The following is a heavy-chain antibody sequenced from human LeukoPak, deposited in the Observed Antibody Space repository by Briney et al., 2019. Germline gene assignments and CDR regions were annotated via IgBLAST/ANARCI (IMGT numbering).Heavy chain of an antibody. CDR1: GFTFSSYG. CDR2: IRYDGSNK. D-gene: IGHD4-23*01. V-gene: IGHV3-30*02. J-gene: IGHJ4*02. CDR3: AKDRDYGGNALGY. Sequence: GGSLRLSCAAPGFTFSSYGMHWVRQAPGKGLEWVAFIRYDGSNKYYADSVKGRFTISRDNSKNTLYLQMNSLRAEDTAVYYCAKDRDYGGNALGYWGQGTLVTVSS.